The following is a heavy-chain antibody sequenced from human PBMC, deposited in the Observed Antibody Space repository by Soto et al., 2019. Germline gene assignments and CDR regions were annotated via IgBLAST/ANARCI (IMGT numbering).Heavy chain of an antibody. CDR3: ARGRGYLSQNYFDX. J-gene: IGHJ5*02. V-gene: IGHV4-31*03. CDR1: GGSINSVGSY. CDR2: IYYSGTT. Sequence: NPSETLSLTCTVPGGSINSVGSYWTWIRHHPGKGLEWFGNIYYSGTTNYTPSLEGRVFISLDTSRNQFSLKVTSVTAAESAVYYCARGRGYLSQNYFDXWGLGILVTVSX. D-gene: IGHD6-25*01.